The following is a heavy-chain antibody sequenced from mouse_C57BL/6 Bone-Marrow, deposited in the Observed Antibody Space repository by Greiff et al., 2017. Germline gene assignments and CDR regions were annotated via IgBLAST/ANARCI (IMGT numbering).Heavy chain of an antibody. CDR3: ARYSLLIYYYAPGYFDV. CDR1: GFTFTDYY. CDR2: IRNKANGYTT. D-gene: IGHD1-1*01. V-gene: IGHV7-3*01. Sequence: EVQGVESGGGLVQPGGSLSLSCAASGFTFTDYYMSWVRQPPGKALEWLGFIRNKANGYTTEYSAPVKGRFTISRDNSQSILYLQMNALRAEDSATYYCARYSLLIYYYAPGYFDVWGTGTTVTVSS. J-gene: IGHJ1*03.